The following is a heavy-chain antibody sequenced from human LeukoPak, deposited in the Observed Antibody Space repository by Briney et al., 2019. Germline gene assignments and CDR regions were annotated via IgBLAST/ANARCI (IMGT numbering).Heavy chain of an antibody. J-gene: IGHJ6*02. CDR1: GGSISSGGYY. Sequence: SETLSLTCTVSGGSISSGGYYWSWSRQPPGKGLEWIGEINHSGSTNYNRSLKSRVTISVDTSKNQFSLKLSSVPAADTAVYYCARGGMYYDLWSGLLKDHTSYGMDVWGQGTTVTVSS. D-gene: IGHD3-3*01. CDR3: ARGGMYYDLWSGLLKDHTSYGMDV. CDR2: INHSGST. V-gene: IGHV4-39*07.